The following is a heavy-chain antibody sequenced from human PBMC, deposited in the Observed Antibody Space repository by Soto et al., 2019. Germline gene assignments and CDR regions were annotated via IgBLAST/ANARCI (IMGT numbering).Heavy chain of an antibody. J-gene: IGHJ5*02. Sequence: GGSLRLSCAASGFTVSSKYMSWVRQAPGKGLEWVSVIYSGGSTYYADSVKSRFTMSRDNSKNTLYLQMNSRRAEDTAVYYCARDGGWYAGLDPWGQGTLVTVSS. CDR3: ARDGGWYAGLDP. CDR1: GFTVSSKY. V-gene: IGHV3-53*01. D-gene: IGHD6-19*01. CDR2: IYSGGST.